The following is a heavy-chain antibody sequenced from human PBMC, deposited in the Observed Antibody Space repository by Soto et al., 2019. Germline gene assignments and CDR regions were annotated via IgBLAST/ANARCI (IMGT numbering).Heavy chain of an antibody. CDR1: GFTFSRYS. D-gene: IGHD3-3*01. CDR3: AGAAYYDLFADFSVGVPMDY. J-gene: IGHJ4*02. CDR2: ISGSGSHI. V-gene: IGHV3-21*02. Sequence: EVQLLESGGGLVKSGGSLRLSCSASGFTFSRYSLLWFRQAPGKGLEWVSSISGSGSHIFYADSLKGRFTVSRDNANDSLSLLLISRTAADTAVYYCAGAAYYDLFADFSVGVPMDYGGQGAAVTV.